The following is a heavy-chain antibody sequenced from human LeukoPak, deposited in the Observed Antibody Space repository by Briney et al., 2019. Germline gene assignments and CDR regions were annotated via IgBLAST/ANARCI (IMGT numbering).Heavy chain of an antibody. J-gene: IGHJ4*02. CDR1: GYSFTSYW. CDR2: IYPGDSDT. V-gene: IGHV5-51*01. CDR3: ARNNCTNGVCYNY. Sequence: GESLKISCKGSGYSFTSYWIGWERQMPGKGLEWMGIIYPGDSDTRYSPSFQGQVTISADKSISTAYLQWSSLKASDTAMYYCARNNCTNGVCYNYWGQGTLVTVSS. D-gene: IGHD2-8*01.